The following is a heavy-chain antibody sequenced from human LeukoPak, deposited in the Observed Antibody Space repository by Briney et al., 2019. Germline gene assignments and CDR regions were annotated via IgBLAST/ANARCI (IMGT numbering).Heavy chain of an antibody. CDR3: ARHRQWLVLDAFDI. CDR1: GGSISSSSYY. Sequence: SETLSLTCTVSGGSISSSSYYWGWIRQPPGKGLEWIGSIYYSGSTYYNPSLKSRVTISVDTSKNQFSLKLSSVTAADTAVYYCARHRQWLVLDAFDIWGQGTMVTVSS. V-gene: IGHV4-39*01. J-gene: IGHJ3*02. CDR2: IYYSGST. D-gene: IGHD6-19*01.